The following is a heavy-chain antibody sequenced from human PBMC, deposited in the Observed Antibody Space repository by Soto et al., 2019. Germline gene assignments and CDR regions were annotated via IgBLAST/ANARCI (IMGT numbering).Heavy chain of an antibody. CDR1: GGSISSGGYY. J-gene: IGHJ3*02. V-gene: IGHV4-31*03. CDR2: IYYSGST. CDR3: ARDQRGYCSGGSCYSALNAFDI. Sequence: NPSETLSLTCTVSGGSISSGGYYWSWIRQHPGKGLEWIGYIYYSGSTYYNPSLKSRVTISVDTSKNQFSLKLSSVTAADTAVYYCARDQRGYCSGGSCYSALNAFDIWGQGTMVT. D-gene: IGHD2-15*01.